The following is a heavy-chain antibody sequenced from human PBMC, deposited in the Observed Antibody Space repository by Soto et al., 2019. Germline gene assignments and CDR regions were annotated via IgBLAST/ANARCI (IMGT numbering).Heavy chain of an antibody. CDR2: ISAYNGNT. J-gene: IGHJ5*02. D-gene: IGHD6-19*01. Sequence: ASVKVSCKASGYTFTSYGIRWVRQAPGQGLEWMGWISAYNGNTNYAQKLQGRVTMTTDKSTSTDYMEMRSLRPADTTVYYCAKDCTGWYDDWFDTWGQGTVVTVSS. CDR3: AKDCTGWYDDWFDT. V-gene: IGHV1-18*01. CDR1: GYTFTSYG.